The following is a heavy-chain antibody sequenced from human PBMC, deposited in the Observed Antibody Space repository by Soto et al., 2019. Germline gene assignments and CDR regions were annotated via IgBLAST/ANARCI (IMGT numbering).Heavy chain of an antibody. V-gene: IGHV4-34*01. CDR2: INHSGST. D-gene: IGHD6-19*01. CDR3: ARRRALGSYSSGFDY. J-gene: IGHJ4*02. CDR1: DGSFSGYY. Sequence: QVQLQQWGAGLLKPSETLSLTCAVYDGSFSGYYWSWIRQPPGKGLEWIGEINHSGSTNYNPSLKSRVTISVDTSKNQFSLKLSSVTAADTAVYYCARRRALGSYSSGFDYWGQGTLVTVSS.